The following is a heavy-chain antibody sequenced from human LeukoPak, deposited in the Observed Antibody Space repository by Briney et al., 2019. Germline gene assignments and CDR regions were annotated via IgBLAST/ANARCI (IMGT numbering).Heavy chain of an antibody. D-gene: IGHD1-26*01. V-gene: IGHV1-69*13. CDR1: GGTFTSYA. CDR2: IIPISGTT. Sequence: SVKVSCKTSGGTFTSYATSWVRQAPGQGLEWMGKIIPISGTTNYAQKLQGRVTFTADESTSTAYMELSSLRSEDTALYYCARKLRLGGNWFDPWGQGTLFTVSS. J-gene: IGHJ5*02. CDR3: ARKLRLGGNWFDP.